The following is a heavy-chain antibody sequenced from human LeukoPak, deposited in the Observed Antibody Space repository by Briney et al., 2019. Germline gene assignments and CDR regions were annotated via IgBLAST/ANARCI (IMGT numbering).Heavy chain of an antibody. Sequence: SETLSLTCTVSGGSISSYYWSWIRQPPGKGLEWIGYIYYSGSTNYNPSRKSRVNISVGTSKTQFSLKLSSVTAADTAVYSCARAGAGSRYCSSTSCYGSGYYYGMDVWGQGTTVTVSS. CDR1: GGSISSYY. V-gene: IGHV4-59*01. CDR3: ARAGAGSRYCSSTSCYGSGYYYGMDV. D-gene: IGHD2-2*01. CDR2: IYYSGST. J-gene: IGHJ6*02.